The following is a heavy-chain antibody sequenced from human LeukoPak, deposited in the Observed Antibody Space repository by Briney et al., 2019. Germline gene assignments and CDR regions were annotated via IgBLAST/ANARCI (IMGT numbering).Heavy chain of an antibody. CDR2: IWYDGSNK. Sequence: GSLRLSCAASGFPFSSYGMHWVRPAPGKGLEWGAVIWYDGSNKYYADSVKGRFTISRDNSKNTLYLQMNSLRAEDTAVYYCARDRFEYGWGRTGMDVWGKGTTVTVSS. J-gene: IGHJ6*04. V-gene: IGHV3-33*01. CDR3: ARDRFEYGWGRTGMDV. CDR1: GFPFSSYG. D-gene: IGHD3-10*01.